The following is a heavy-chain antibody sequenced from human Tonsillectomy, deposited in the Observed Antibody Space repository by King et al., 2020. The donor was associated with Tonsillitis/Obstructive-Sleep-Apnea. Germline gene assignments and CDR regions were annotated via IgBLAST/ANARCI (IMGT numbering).Heavy chain of an antibody. J-gene: IGHJ4*02. CDR3: SRYSMSHYYDSSDYYTFDY. V-gene: IGHV1-18*01. D-gene: IGHD3-22*01. Sequence: QLVQSGAEVKKPRASVKVSCKASGYTFTSYGISWVRQAPGQGLEWMGWISAHNGHTNYAQKLQDRLTMTTDTSKSTAYMELRSLRSDETAVYYCSRYSMSHYYDSSDYYTFDYWGQGTLVTVSS. CDR1: GYTFTSYG. CDR2: ISAHNGHT.